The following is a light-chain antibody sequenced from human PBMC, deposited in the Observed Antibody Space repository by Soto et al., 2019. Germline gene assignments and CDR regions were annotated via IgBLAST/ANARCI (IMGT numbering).Light chain of an antibody. CDR3: ETWYSNTHKV. CDR1: SGHNTYI. Sequence: QAVVTQSSSASASLGSSVKLTCILSSGHNTYIIAWHQQQPGKAPRFLMTLDRSGSYNRGSGVPDRFSGSSSGADRYLTNSNLQFEDEGDYYCETWYSNTHKVFGGGTKLTVL. CDR2: LDRSGSY. J-gene: IGLJ3*02. V-gene: IGLV4-60*02.